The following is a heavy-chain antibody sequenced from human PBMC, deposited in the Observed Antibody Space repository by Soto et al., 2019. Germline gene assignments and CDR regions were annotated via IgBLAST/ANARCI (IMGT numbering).Heavy chain of an antibody. Sequence: QVQLQESGPGLVKPSETLSLTCTVSGGSVSSGSYYWSWIRQPPGKGLEWIGYIYYSGSTNYNPSLKSRVTISVDTSKNQFSLKVSSVTAADTAVYYCARVGLYDFWSGYLVWGQGTLVTVSS. CDR3: ARVGLYDFWSGYLV. D-gene: IGHD3-3*01. CDR1: GGSVSSGSYY. CDR2: IYYSGST. V-gene: IGHV4-61*01. J-gene: IGHJ4*02.